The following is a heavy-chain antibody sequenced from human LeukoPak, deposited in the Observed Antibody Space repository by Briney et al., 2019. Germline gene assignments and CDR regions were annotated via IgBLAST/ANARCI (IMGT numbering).Heavy chain of an antibody. CDR2: SRNRAHSYTT. D-gene: IGHD3-10*01. Sequence: GSLRLSCSVSGFTFSDHYMDWVRQAPGKGLDWVGRSRNRAHSYTTEYAASVKGRFTVSRADSENLLFLQMNSLKTDDTAVYYCVALIRGLGYWGQGTLVTVSS. CDR3: VALIRGLGY. V-gene: IGHV3-72*01. J-gene: IGHJ4*02. CDR1: GFTFSDHY.